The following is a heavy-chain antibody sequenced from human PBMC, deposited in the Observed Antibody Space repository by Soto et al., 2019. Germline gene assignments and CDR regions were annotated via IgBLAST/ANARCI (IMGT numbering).Heavy chain of an antibody. V-gene: IGHV3-53*04. CDR3: ARANPECSGGSCSTPYYFDY. D-gene: IGHD2-15*01. CDR1: GFTVSSNY. Sequence: PGGSLRLSCAASGFTVSSNYMSWVRQAPGKGLEWVSVIYSGGSTYYADSVKGRFTISRHNSKNTLYLQMNSLRAEDTAVYYCARANPECSGGSCSTPYYFDYWGQGTLVTVSS. J-gene: IGHJ4*02. CDR2: IYSGGST.